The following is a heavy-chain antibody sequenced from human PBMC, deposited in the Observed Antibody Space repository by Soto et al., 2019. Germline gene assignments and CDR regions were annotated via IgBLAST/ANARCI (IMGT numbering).Heavy chain of an antibody. J-gene: IGHJ4*02. CDR2: IWHDGGNK. V-gene: IGHV3-33*01. D-gene: IGHD3-16*01. Sequence: GGSLRLSCAASGFTFSSYGMHWVRQAPGKGLEWVAFIWHDGGNKFYAESVKGRFTISRDNSKNTLYLQMTSLSAEDTAMYYCARDGDVNTGFGKDYWGQGTLVTVSS. CDR1: GFTFSSYG. CDR3: ARDGDVNTGFGKDY.